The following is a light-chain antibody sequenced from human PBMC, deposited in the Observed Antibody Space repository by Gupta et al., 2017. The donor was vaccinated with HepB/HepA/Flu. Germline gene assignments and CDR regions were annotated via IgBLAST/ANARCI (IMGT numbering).Light chain of an antibody. CDR3: QHYSNWPPWT. CDR2: GAS. Sequence: EIVMTLSPATLSVSTGERATLSCRASQSVSSNLAWYQQKPGQAPRLLIYGASTRFTGTPARFSGSGSGTEFTLTISSLQSEDFATYYCQHYSNWPPWTFGQGTKVEIK. CDR1: QSVSSN. V-gene: IGKV3-15*01. J-gene: IGKJ1*01.